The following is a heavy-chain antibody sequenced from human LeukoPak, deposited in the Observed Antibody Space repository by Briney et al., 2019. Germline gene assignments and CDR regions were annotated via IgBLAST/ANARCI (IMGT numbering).Heavy chain of an antibody. J-gene: IGHJ6*02. V-gene: IGHV3-9*01. CDR3: AKHMRATNTYSFFGLDV. Sequence: GRFLRLSCAATGFTFKDYGMHWVRQPPGKGLEWVSSINWNGGGTDYADSVKGRFTISRDNAKNSQYLQLSSLRPEDTALYYCAKHMRATNTYSFFGLDVWGQGTTVTVSS. D-gene: IGHD1-26*01. CDR2: INWNGGGT. CDR1: GFTFKDYG.